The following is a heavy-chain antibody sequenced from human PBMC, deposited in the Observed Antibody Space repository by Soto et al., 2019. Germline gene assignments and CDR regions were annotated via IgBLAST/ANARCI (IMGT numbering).Heavy chain of an antibody. Sequence: QLQLQESGPGLVKPSETLSLTCNVSGGSISSSRSYWAWFRQPPGKELEWIANIFYAGNTYYNPSLKSRVTVSVDTSKYQFCLNLDSVTAADTSGYYCARQAAAPGIDLWFDPWGQGTLVTVSS. CDR1: GGSISSSRSY. J-gene: IGHJ5*02. V-gene: IGHV4-39*01. CDR3: ARQAAAPGIDLWFDP. CDR2: IFYAGNT. D-gene: IGHD6-13*01.